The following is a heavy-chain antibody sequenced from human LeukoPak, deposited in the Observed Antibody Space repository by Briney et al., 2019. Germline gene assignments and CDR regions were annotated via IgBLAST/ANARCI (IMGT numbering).Heavy chain of an antibody. D-gene: IGHD2-15*01. CDR3: ARDPRPGYCSGGSCSGSFDY. J-gene: IGHJ4*02. CDR1: GFTFSSYG. CDR2: IWYDGSNK. Sequence: GRSLRLSCAASGFTFSSYGIHWVRQAPGKGLEWVALIWYDGSNKYYADSVKGRFTISRDNSKNTLYLQMNSLRAEDTAVYYCARDPRPGYCSGGSCSGSFDYWGQGTLVTVSS. V-gene: IGHV3-33*01.